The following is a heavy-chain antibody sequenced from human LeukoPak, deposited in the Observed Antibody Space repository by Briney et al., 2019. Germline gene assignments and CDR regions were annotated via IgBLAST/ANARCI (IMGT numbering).Heavy chain of an antibody. J-gene: IGHJ4*02. V-gene: IGHV3-7*01. D-gene: IGHD3-22*01. CDR2: IKQDGSAK. CDR3: ARCPYDSTGYYSVPSHLDY. Sequence: GGSLRVSCAASGFTFSTYWMTWVRQAPGKGLEWVANIKQDGSAKYYVDSLRGRFSISRDNVKNSLFLQMNSLSAEDTAVYYCARCPYDSTGYYSVPSHLDYWGQGTLVTVSS. CDR1: GFTFSTYW.